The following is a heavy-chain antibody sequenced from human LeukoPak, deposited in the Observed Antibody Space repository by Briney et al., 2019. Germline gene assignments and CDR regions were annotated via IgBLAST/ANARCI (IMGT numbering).Heavy chain of an antibody. Sequence: SETLSLTCAVYGGSFSGYYWSWIRQPPGKGLEWIGEINHSGSTNYNPSLKSRVTISVDTSKNQFSLKLSSVTAADTAVYYCARGRSYGYPYYYYGMDVWGQGTTVTVSS. V-gene: IGHV4-34*01. CDR2: INHSGST. J-gene: IGHJ6*02. CDR3: ARGRSYGYPYYYYGMDV. CDR1: GGSFSGYY. D-gene: IGHD5-18*01.